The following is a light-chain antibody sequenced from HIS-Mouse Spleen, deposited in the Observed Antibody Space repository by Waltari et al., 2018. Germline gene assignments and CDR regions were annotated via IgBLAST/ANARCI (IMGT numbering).Light chain of an antibody. V-gene: IGKV1-8*01. Sequence: AIRMTQSPSSFSASTGARVTITCRAGQGISSYLAWYQQKPGKAPKLLLYAPSTLQSGVPSRFSGSGSGTDFTLTISCLQSEDFATYYCQQYYSYRFTFGPGTKVDIK. J-gene: IGKJ3*01. CDR3: QQYYSYRFT. CDR2: APS. CDR1: QGISSY.